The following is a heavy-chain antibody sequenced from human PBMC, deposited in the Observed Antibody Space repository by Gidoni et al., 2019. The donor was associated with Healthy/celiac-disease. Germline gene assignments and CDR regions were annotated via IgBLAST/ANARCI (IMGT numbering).Heavy chain of an antibody. CDR2: IYHSGST. CDR1: GYSISSGYY. D-gene: IGHD6-13*01. Sequence: QVQLQESGPGLVKPSETLSLTCAVSGYSISSGYYWGWIRQPPGKGLEWIGSIYHSGSTYYNPSLKSRVTISVDTSKNQFSLKLSSVTAADTAVYYCARNPLAAAGTWDDAFDIWGQGTMVTVSS. CDR3: ARNPLAAAGTWDDAFDI. J-gene: IGHJ3*02. V-gene: IGHV4-38-2*01.